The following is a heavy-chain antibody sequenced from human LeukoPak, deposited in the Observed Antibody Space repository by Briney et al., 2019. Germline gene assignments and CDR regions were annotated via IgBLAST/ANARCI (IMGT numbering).Heavy chain of an antibody. CDR2: ISYDGSNK. CDR3: AKMIAAEPFDY. CDR1: GFTYSSYG. Sequence: QSGGSLRLSCADSGFTYSSYGMQWVRQAPGKELEWVAVISYDGSNKYYADSVKGRFTISRDNSKNTLYLQMNSLRAEDTAVYYCAKMIAAEPFDYWGQGTLVTVSS. J-gene: IGHJ4*02. V-gene: IGHV3-30*18. D-gene: IGHD6-13*01.